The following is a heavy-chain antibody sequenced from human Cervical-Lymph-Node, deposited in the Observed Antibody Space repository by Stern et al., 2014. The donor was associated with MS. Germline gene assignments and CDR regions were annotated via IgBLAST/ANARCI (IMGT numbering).Heavy chain of an antibody. D-gene: IGHD2-2*02. V-gene: IGHV1-18*01. CDR1: GYNFNIYG. CDR3: AFSRYCSNNRCYNAFDS. CDR2: ISAFNGHT. Sequence: VQLLQSGGEGKKPGASVKVSCKASGYNFNIYGINWVRQAPGQGLEWMGWISAFNGHTDYAQGLQGRITMTTDTSTDTVYMELTSLRSDDTAVYYCAFSRYCSNNRCYNAFDSWGQGTLVTVS. J-gene: IGHJ3*01.